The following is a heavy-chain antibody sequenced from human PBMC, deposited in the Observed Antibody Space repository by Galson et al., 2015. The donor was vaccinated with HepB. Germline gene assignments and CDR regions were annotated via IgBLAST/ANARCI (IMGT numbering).Heavy chain of an antibody. CDR1: GYTFTSYA. CDR3: ARDLEDVLLWFGELLIPGAFDI. J-gene: IGHJ3*02. D-gene: IGHD3-10*01. CDR2: INAGNGNT. V-gene: IGHV1-3*01. Sequence: SVKVSCKASGYTFTSYAMHWVRQAPGQRLEWMGWINAGNGNTKYSQKFQGRVTITRDTSASTAYMELSSLRSEDTAVYYCARDLEDVLLWFGELLIPGAFDIWGQGTMVTVSS.